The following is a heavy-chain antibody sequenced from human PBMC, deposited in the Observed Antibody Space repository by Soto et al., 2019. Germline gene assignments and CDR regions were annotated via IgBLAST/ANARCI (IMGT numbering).Heavy chain of an antibody. Sequence: PGGSLRLSCAASGSTISTYHLNWVRQAPGKGLEWVSYISTDLRALYYADSVRGRFTISRDNAKNSLYLQMTSLRDEDTGVYYCTRDGRRGYDMDVWGQGTTVTVSS. V-gene: IGHV3-48*02. CDR2: ISTDLRAL. CDR1: GSTISTYH. D-gene: IGHD1-26*01. CDR3: TRDGRRGYDMDV. J-gene: IGHJ6*02.